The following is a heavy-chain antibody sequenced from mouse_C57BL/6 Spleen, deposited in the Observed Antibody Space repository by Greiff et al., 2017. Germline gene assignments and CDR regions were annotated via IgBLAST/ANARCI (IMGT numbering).Heavy chain of an antibody. Sequence: VQLQQSGAELVRPGASVTLSCKASGYTFTDYEMHWVKQTPVHGLEWIGAIDPEPGGTAYNQKFKGKAILTADKSSSTAYMELRSLTSEGSAVYYCTREGYDYGGYWGQGTTLTVSS. J-gene: IGHJ2*01. V-gene: IGHV1-15*01. D-gene: IGHD2-4*01. CDR2: IDPEPGGT. CDR3: TREGYDYGGY. CDR1: GYTFTDYE.